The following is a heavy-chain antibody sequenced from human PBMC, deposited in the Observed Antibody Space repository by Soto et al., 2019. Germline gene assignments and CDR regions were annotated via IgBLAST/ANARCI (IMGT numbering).Heavy chain of an antibody. Sequence: ASVKVSCKASGYTFTSYGISWVRQAPGQGLEWMGWISAYNGNTNYAQKLQGRVTMTTDTSTSTAYMELRSLRSDDTAVYYCARFRRDQYYYYGMDVWGQGTTVTVSS. V-gene: IGHV1-18*04. CDR2: ISAYNGNT. J-gene: IGHJ6*02. CDR3: ARFRRDQYYYYGMDV. CDR1: GYTFTSYG.